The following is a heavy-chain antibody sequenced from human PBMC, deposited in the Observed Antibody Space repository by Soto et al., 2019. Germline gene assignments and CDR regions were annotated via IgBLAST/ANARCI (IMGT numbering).Heavy chain of an antibody. CDR3: AFNGDSPAGNEVYDI. J-gene: IGHJ3*02. V-gene: IGHV1-69*02. CDR1: GGTFSSYT. Sequence: SVKVSCKASGGTFSSYTISWVRQAPGQGLEWMGRIIPILGIANYAQKFQGRVTITADKSTSTAYMELSSLRSEVTVVYYCAFNGDSPAGNEVYDIWCQGTMGTRSS. D-gene: IGHD4-17*01. CDR2: IIPILGIA.